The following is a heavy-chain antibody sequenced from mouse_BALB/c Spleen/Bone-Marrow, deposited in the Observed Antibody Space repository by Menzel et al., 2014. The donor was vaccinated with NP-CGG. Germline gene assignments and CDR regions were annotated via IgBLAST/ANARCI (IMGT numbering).Heavy chain of an antibody. CDR3: TRGDGYEGYYYAMDY. D-gene: IGHD2-2*01. J-gene: IGHJ4*01. CDR1: GFTFSSYT. Sequence: EVQGVESGGGLVKPGGSLKLSCAASGFTFSSYTMSWVRQTPEKRLEWVATISGGGSYTYYPDSVKGRFTISRDNAKNTLYLQMSSLKSEDTAMYYCTRGDGYEGYYYAMDYWGQGTSVTVSS. CDR2: ISGGGSYT. V-gene: IGHV5-6-4*01.